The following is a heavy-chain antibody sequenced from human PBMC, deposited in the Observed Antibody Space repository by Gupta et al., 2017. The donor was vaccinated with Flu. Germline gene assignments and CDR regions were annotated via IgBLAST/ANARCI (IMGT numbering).Heavy chain of an antibody. Sequence: SWIRQPPGKGLEWIGYIYYSGSTNYNPSLKSRVTISVDTSKNQFSLKLSSVTAADTAVYYCASSTSRRAHDYWGQGTLVTVSS. CDR2: IYYSGST. J-gene: IGHJ4*02. CDR3: ASSTSRRAHDY. V-gene: IGHV4-59*08. D-gene: IGHD2-2*01.